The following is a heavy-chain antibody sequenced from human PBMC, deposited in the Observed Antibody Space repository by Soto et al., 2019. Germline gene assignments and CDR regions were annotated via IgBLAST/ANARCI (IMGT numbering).Heavy chain of an antibody. D-gene: IGHD3-10*01. CDR2: IYHSGST. Sequence: SETLSLTCAVSGGCISSGGYSWSWIRQPPGKGLEWIGYIYHSGSTYYNPSLKSRLTISVDTSKNQFSLKLSSVTAADTAVYYCASDYNDAGSFDRWGQGTLVTVSS. J-gene: IGHJ4*02. CDR3: ASDYNDAGSFDR. CDR1: GGCISSGGYS. V-gene: IGHV4-30-2*05.